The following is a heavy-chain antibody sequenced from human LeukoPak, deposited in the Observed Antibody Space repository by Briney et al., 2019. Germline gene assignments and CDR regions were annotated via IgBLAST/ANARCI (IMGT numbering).Heavy chain of an antibody. J-gene: IGHJ4*02. Sequence: GGSLRLSCAASGFTFSSYAMSWVRQAPGKGLEWVSAISGRGGSTYYADSVKGRFTISRDNSKNTLYLQMNSLRAEDTAVYYCAKDLHSSGWYVGDFDYWGQGTLVTVSS. CDR1: GFTFSSYA. CDR3: AKDLHSSGWYVGDFDY. D-gene: IGHD6-19*01. V-gene: IGHV3-23*01. CDR2: ISGRGGST.